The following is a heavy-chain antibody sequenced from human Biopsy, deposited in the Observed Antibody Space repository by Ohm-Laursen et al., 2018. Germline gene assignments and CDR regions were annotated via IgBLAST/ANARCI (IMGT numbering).Heavy chain of an antibody. J-gene: IGHJ4*02. CDR3: VRGGSGSFPFDY. V-gene: IGHV4-4*07. CDR2: LFTSGTT. CDR1: GGSINSYY. Sequence: GTLSLTCTVSGGSINSYYWSWMRQPAGKGLEWIGRLFTSGTTNYSPSLNNRVTMSVDTSKNQFSLRLASVTAADTAVYYCVRGGSGSFPFDYWGPGTLVTVSS. D-gene: IGHD3-10*01.